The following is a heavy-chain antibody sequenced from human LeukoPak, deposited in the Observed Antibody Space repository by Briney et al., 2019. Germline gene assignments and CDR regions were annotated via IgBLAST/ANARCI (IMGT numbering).Heavy chain of an antibody. CDR2: ISSDGGNI. CDR3: ATSRVFDY. Sequence: GGSLRLSCVTSGFSFSDYFMNWIRQAPGKGLEWLSFISSDGGNIYYTDSVKGRFTISRDNAKKTLYLDMNSLRVDDTAIYYCATSRVFDYWGQGILVTVSS. J-gene: IGHJ4*02. V-gene: IGHV3-11*04. CDR1: GFSFSDYF.